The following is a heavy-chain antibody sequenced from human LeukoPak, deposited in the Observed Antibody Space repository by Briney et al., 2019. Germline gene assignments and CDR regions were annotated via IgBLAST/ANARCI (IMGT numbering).Heavy chain of an antibody. CDR3: ARAPSLLLWFGEYFDY. J-gene: IGHJ4*02. D-gene: IGHD3-10*01. CDR2: VSYDGSNK. Sequence: GGSLRLSCAAPGFTFSSYAMHWVRQAPGKGLEWVAVVSYDGSNKYYADSVKGRFTISRDNSKNTLYLQMNSLRAEDTAVYYCARAPSLLLWFGEYFDYWGQGTLVTVSS. CDR1: GFTFSSYA. V-gene: IGHV3-30*04.